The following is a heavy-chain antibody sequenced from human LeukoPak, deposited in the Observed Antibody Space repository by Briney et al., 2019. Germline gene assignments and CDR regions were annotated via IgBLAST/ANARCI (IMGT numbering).Heavy chain of an antibody. CDR2: ICTFNGNA. V-gene: IGHV1-18*01. CDR1: GYTFNDYG. J-gene: IGHJ6*03. Sequence: ASVKVSCKASGYTFNDYGISWVRQAPGQGLEWMGWICTFNGNAKYAQNFQGRVTMTTDTSTSTAHMELKSLRSDDTAVYYCARGRYCSGGNCWAIYYYYMDVWGKGTTVTVSS. D-gene: IGHD2-15*01. CDR3: ARGRYCSGGNCWAIYYYYMDV.